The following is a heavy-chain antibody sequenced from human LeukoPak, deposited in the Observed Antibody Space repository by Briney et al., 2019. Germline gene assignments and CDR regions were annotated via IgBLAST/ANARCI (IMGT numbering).Heavy chain of an antibody. CDR3: ARDNLSVECSGGSCYYYYMDV. CDR2: IIPIFGTA. D-gene: IGHD2-15*01. V-gene: IGHV1-69*13. CDR1: GGTFSSYA. Sequence: GASVKVSCKASGGTFSSYAISWVRQAPGQGLEWMGGIIPIFGTANYAQKFQGRVTITADGSTSTAYMELSSLRSEDTAVYYCARDNLSVECSGGSCYYYYMDVWGKGTTVTISS. J-gene: IGHJ6*03.